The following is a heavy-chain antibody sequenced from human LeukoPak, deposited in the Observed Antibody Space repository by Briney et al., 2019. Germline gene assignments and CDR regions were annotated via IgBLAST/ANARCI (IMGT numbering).Heavy chain of an antibody. CDR1: GYTFTGYY. D-gene: IGHD6-13*01. CDR3: ARLQQLPSSSFEY. V-gene: IGHV1-2*02. J-gene: IGHJ4*02. Sequence: ASMKVSCKASGYTFTGYYMHWVRQAPGQGLEWMGWINPNSGGTNYAQKFQGRVTMTRDTSISTAYMELSRLRSDDTAVYYCARLQQLPSSSFEYWGQGTLVTVSS. CDR2: INPNSGGT.